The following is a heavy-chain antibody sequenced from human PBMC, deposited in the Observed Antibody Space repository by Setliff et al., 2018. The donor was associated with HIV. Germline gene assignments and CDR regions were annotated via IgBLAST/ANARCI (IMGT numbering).Heavy chain of an antibody. J-gene: IGHJ4*02. CDR3: ARSSTAGFDF. D-gene: IGHD6-19*01. CDR1: GGSISSHY. CDR2: ISFSGT. Sequence: TLSLTCTVSGGSISSHYWNWIRQPPGKGLEWIGSISFSGTYLNPSLKSRVTISVDRSKDQFSLKMTSVTAADTAIYYCARSSTAGFDFWGQGTLVTVSS. V-gene: IGHV4-59*11.